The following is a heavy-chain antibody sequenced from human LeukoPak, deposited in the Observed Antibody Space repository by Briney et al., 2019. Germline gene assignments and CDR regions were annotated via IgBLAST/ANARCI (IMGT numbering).Heavy chain of an antibody. Sequence: SDTLSLTCTVSGGSISSYYWSCIPEPAGKGLECIGRIYTSGSTNYNPSLKSRVTMSVETSKNQFSLKLSSVTAADTAVYYCARSPSSSWLRRWGAFDIWGQGKMVTVSS. CDR1: GGSISSYY. CDR2: IYTSGST. D-gene: IGHD6-13*01. CDR3: ARSPSSSWLRRWGAFDI. V-gene: IGHV4-4*07. J-gene: IGHJ3*02.